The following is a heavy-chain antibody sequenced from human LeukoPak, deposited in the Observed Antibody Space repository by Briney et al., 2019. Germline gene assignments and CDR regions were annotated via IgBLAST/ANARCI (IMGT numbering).Heavy chain of an antibody. V-gene: IGHV3-64*01. CDR3: ARDWGSSWFLDY. CDR1: GFTFNSYA. J-gene: IGHJ4*02. D-gene: IGHD6-13*01. Sequence: GGSLRLSCAASGFTFNSYAMHWVRQAPGKGLEYVSAISSNGGSTYYANSVKGRFTISRDNSKNTLYLQMGSLRAEDMAVYYCARDWGSSWFLDYWGQGTLVTVSS. CDR2: ISSNGGST.